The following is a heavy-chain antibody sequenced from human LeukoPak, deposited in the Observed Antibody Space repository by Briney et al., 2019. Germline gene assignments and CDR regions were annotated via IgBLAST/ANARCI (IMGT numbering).Heavy chain of an antibody. CDR2: ISGSGGRT. CDR3: ATLDSAMVNYYGMDV. V-gene: IGHV3-23*01. J-gene: IGHJ6*02. Sequence: GGSLRLSCAASGFTISSYAMTWVRQAPGKGLEWVSTISGSGGRTYYPDSVKGRFIISRDNSRNTLFLQMDSLRAEDTAVYYCATLDSAMVNYYGMDVWGQGTTVTVSS. D-gene: IGHD5-18*01. CDR1: GFTISSYA.